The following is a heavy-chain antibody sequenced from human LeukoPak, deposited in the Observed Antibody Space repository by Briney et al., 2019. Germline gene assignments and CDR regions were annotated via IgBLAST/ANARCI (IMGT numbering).Heavy chain of an antibody. Sequence: GRSLRLSCTSSGFTLRTYGIHWVRQAPGKGLEWVAVISYDGSIKYYADSVKGRFTISRDNFKDTMDLQMNSLRAEDTAVYYCARDKSGFDYWGQGTQVTVSS. V-gene: IGHV3-30*03. J-gene: IGHJ4*02. CDR3: ARDKSGFDY. CDR1: GFTLRTYG. D-gene: IGHD3-3*01. CDR2: ISYDGSIK.